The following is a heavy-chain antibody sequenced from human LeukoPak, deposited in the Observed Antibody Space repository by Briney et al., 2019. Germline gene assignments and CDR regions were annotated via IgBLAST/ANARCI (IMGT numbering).Heavy chain of an antibody. D-gene: IGHD3-22*01. CDR3: ARDRYYFDSSDYYFFDY. V-gene: IGHV1-18*01. Sequence: ASVKVSCKASGYTFTNYGISWVRQAPGQGLEWMGWISAYNGNTYYTQNLQGRVTMTTGTSTSTAYMELRSLRSDDTAVYYCARDRYYFDSSDYYFFDYWGQGTLVTVSS. J-gene: IGHJ4*02. CDR1: GYTFTNYG. CDR2: ISAYNGNT.